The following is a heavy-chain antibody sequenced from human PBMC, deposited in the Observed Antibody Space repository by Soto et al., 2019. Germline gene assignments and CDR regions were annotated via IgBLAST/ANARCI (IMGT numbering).Heavy chain of an antibody. Sequence: EVQLLESGGGLVQPGGSLRLSCAASEFTFTSYAMSWVRQAPGKGLEWVSAVGSDGGSTYYADSVRGRFTVSRDNSQNTLYLQMTNLRAEDTAVYYCAKDVCASGTFCHFDNWGQGTLVTVSS. V-gene: IGHV3-23*01. J-gene: IGHJ4*02. D-gene: IGHD1-1*01. CDR1: EFTFTSYA. CDR2: VGSDGGST. CDR3: AKDVCASGTFCHFDN.